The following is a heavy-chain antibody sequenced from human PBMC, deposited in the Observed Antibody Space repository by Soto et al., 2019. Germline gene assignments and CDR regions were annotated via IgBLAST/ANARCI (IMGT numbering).Heavy chain of an antibody. Sequence: GGSLRLSCAASGFTFSSYGMHWVRQAPGKGLEWVAVISYDGSNKYYADSVKGRFTISRDNSKNTLYLQMNSLRAEDTAVYYCAKDRGVKWLIDAFDIWGQGTMVTVSS. J-gene: IGHJ3*02. CDR2: ISYDGSNK. CDR3: AKDRGVKWLIDAFDI. CDR1: GFTFSSYG. V-gene: IGHV3-30*18. D-gene: IGHD6-19*01.